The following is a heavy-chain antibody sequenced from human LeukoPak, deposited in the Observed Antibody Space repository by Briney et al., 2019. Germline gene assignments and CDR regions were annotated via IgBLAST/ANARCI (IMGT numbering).Heavy chain of an antibody. CDR3: AKARYYYDSSGPTDY. D-gene: IGHD3-22*01. V-gene: IGHV3-23*01. CDR2: ISGSGGST. CDR1: GFTFSSYA. J-gene: IGHJ4*02. Sequence: GGSLRLSCAASGFTFSSYAMSWVRQAPGKGLEWVTAISGSGGSTHYADSVKGRFTISRDNSKNTLYLQMNSLRAEDTAVYYCAKARYYYDSSGPTDYWGQGTLVTVSS.